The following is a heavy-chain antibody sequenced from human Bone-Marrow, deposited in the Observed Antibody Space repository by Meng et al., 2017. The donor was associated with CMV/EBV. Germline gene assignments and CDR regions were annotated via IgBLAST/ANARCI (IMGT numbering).Heavy chain of an antibody. J-gene: IGHJ6*02. CDR2: TYYRSKWYN. CDR1: GDSVSSNSVT. CDR3: ARVSLAGTSYYYGMDV. V-gene: IGHV6-1*01. D-gene: IGHD1-14*01. Sequence: SQTLSLTCAIFGDSVSSNSVTWNWIRQSPSRGLEWLGRTYYRSKWYNDYAVSVKNRITINPDTSKNQFSLQLNSVTPEDTAVYYCARVSLAGTSYYYGMDVWGQGTTVTVSS.